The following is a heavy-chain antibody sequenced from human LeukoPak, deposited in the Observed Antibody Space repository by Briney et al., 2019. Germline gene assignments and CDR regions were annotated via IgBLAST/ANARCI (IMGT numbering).Heavy chain of an antibody. CDR2: INHSGST. Sequence: PSETLSLTCAVYGGSFSGYYWSWIRQPPGKGLEWIGEINHSGSTNYNPSLKSRVTMSVDTSKNQFSLKLSSVTAADTAVYYCASTEITMIVGAFDYWGQGTLVTVSS. V-gene: IGHV4-34*01. CDR3: ASTEITMIVGAFDY. J-gene: IGHJ4*02. CDR1: GGSFSGYY. D-gene: IGHD3-22*01.